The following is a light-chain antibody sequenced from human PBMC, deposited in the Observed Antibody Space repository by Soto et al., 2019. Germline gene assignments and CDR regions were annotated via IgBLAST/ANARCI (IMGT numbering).Light chain of an antibody. V-gene: IGKV2-28*01. CDR1: QSLLHSNGYNY. J-gene: IGKJ1*01. CDR2: LGS. CDR3: MQALQAPWT. Sequence: DIVMTQSPLSLPVTPGEPASISCRSSQSLLHSNGYNYLDWYLQKPGQSPQLLIYLGSNRASGGPDRCSGCGSGTDFTLKISRVEAEDVGVYYCMQALQAPWTFGQGTKVEIK.